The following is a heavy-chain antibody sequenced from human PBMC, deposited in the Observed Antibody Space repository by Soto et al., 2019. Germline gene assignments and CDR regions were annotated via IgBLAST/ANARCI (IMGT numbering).Heavy chain of an antibody. CDR3: AASTAGGYYYGMDV. CDR1: GGTFSSYA. V-gene: IGHV1-69*13. J-gene: IGHJ6*02. D-gene: IGHD6-6*01. CDR2: IIPIFGTA. Sequence: GASVKVSCKASGGTFSSYAISWVRQAPGQGLEWMGGIIPIFGTANYAQKFQGRVTITADESTSTAYMGLSSLRSEDTAVYYCAASTAGGYYYGMDVWGQGTTVTVSS.